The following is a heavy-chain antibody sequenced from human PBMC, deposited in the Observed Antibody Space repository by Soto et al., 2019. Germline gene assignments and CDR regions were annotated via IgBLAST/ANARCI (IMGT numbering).Heavy chain of an antibody. CDR3: ARGWRVLRFLEWLLFFDY. J-gene: IGHJ4*02. CDR1: GFTFSSYA. V-gene: IGHV3-30-3*01. D-gene: IGHD3-3*01. CDR2: ISYDGSNK. Sequence: QVQLVESGGGVVQPGRSLRLSCAASGFTFSSYAMHWVRQAPGKGLEWVAVISYDGSNKYYADSVKGRFTISRDNSKNTLYLQMNSLSAEDTAVYYCARGWRVLRFLEWLLFFDYWGQGTLVTVSS.